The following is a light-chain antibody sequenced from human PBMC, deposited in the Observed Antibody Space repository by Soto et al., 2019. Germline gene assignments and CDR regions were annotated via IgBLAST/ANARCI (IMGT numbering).Light chain of an antibody. J-gene: IGKJ1*01. CDR2: DAS. V-gene: IGKV1-5*01. CDR3: QQYNSYSGT. CDR1: QSISSW. Sequence: DIQMTQSPSTLSGSVGDRVTITCRAGQSISSWLAWYQQKPGKAPKLLIYDASSLESGVPSRFSGSGSGTEFTLTISSLQPDDFATYYCQQYNSYSGTFGQRTKVDI.